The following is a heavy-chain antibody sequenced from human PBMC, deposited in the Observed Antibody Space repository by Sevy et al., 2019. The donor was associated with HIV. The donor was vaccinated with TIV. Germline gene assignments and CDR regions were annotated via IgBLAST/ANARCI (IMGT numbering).Heavy chain of an antibody. V-gene: IGHV4-34*01. CDR2: INHSGST. Sequence: GSLRLSCAVYGGSFSGYYWSWIRQPPGKGLEWIGEINHSGSTNYNPSLKSRVTISVDTSKNQFSLKLSSVTAADTAVYYCAIIGGKYGSGMDVWGQGTTVTVSS. CDR3: AIIGGKYGSGMDV. CDR1: GGSFSGYY. D-gene: IGHD3-16*01. J-gene: IGHJ6*02.